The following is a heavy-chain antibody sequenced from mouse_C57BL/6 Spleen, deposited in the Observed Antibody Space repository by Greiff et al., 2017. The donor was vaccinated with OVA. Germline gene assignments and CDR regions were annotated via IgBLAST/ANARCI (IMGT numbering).Heavy chain of an antibody. Sequence: EVKLMESGPGLVKPSQSLSLTCSVTGYSITSGYYWNWIRQFPGNKLEWMGYISYDGSNNYHPSLKNRISITRDTSKNQFFLKLNYVTTEDTATYYCARGGNYVSFAYWGKGTLVTVSA. CDR1: GYSITSGYY. V-gene: IGHV3-6*01. CDR3: ARGGNYVSFAY. D-gene: IGHD2-1*01. J-gene: IGHJ3*01. CDR2: ISYDGSN.